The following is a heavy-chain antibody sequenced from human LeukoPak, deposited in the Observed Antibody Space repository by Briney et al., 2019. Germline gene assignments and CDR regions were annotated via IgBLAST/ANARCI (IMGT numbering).Heavy chain of an antibody. J-gene: IGHJ4*02. CDR1: GGSFSGYY. V-gene: IGHV4-59*08. Sequence: PSETLSLTCAVYGGSFSGYYWSWIRQPPGKGLEWIGYIYYSGSTNYNPSLKSRVTISVDTSKNQFSLKLSSVTAADTAVYYCARHRGTIADYWGQGTLVTVSS. CDR2: IYYSGST. D-gene: IGHD1-14*01. CDR3: ARHRGTIADY.